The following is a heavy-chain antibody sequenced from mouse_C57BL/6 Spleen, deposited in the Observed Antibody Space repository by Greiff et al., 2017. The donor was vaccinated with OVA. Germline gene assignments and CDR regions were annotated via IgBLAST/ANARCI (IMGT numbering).Heavy chain of an antibody. CDR2: IYPRSGNT. V-gene: IGHV1-81*01. Sequence: QVQLKESGAELARPGASVKLSCKASGYTFTSYGISWVKQRTGQGLEWIGEIYPRSGNTYYNEKFKGKATLTADNSSSTAYMELRSLTAEDSAVYCWARGDYYGSSYAHWYFDVWGTGTTVTVSS. J-gene: IGHJ1*03. CDR3: ARGDYYGSSYAHWYFDV. CDR1: GYTFTSYG. D-gene: IGHD1-1*01.